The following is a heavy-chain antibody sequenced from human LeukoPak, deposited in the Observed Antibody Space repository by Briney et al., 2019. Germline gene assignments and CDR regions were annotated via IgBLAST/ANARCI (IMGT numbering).Heavy chain of an antibody. J-gene: IGHJ4*02. CDR3: ARESEESLDY. V-gene: IGHV3-30-3*01. CDR2: MSYDGSNK. Sequence: PGRSLRLSCAASGFTFSGYAMHWVRQAPGKGLEWVTLMSYDGSNKHYTDSVKGRFTISRDNSRNTLYLQMNSLRAEDTAVYYCARESEESLDYWGQGTLVTVSS. CDR1: GFTFSGYA.